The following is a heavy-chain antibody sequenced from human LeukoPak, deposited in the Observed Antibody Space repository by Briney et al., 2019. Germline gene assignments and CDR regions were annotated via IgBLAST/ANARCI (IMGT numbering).Heavy chain of an antibody. CDR2: IYYSGST. Sequence: SQTLSLTCTVSGGSISSGGYYWSWLRQHPGKGLEWIGYIYYSGSTYYNPSLKSRVTISVDTSKNQFSLKLSSVTAADTAVYYCARDRSTAMGYYYYYYMDVWGKGTTVTVSS. D-gene: IGHD5-18*01. V-gene: IGHV4-31*03. CDR1: GGSISSGGYY. CDR3: ARDRSTAMGYYYYYYMDV. J-gene: IGHJ6*03.